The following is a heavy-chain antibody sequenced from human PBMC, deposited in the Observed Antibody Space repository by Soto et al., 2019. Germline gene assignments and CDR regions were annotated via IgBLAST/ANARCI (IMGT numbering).Heavy chain of an antibody. D-gene: IGHD2-15*01. CDR2: VSIGGST. J-gene: IGHJ4*02. CDR1: GFTFSSYA. Sequence: GALRLSCVASGFTFSSYAMGWVRQGPGKGLEWVAVVSIGGSTHYADSVRGRFTISRDNSKNTLSLQMNSLTAEDTAVYFCAKRRGAGGHFDYWGQGALVTVSS. V-gene: IGHV3-23*01. CDR3: AKRRGAGGHFDY.